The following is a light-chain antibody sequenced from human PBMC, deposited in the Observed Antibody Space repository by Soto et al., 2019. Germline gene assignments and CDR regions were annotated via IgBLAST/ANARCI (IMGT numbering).Light chain of an antibody. Sequence: QSALTQPASVSGSPGQSITISCSGTSSDVGIYNLVSWYQQHPDKAPRLIIYEVHKRPSGIFNRFSGSKSGNTASLTISGLQAEDEADYYCCSYAGSNSYVFGPGTKVTVL. V-gene: IGLV2-23*02. J-gene: IGLJ1*01. CDR3: CSYAGSNSYV. CDR2: EVH. CDR1: SSDVGIYNL.